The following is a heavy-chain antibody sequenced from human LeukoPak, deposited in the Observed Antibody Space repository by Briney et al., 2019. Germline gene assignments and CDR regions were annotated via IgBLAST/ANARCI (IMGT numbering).Heavy chain of an antibody. J-gene: IGHJ4*02. Sequence: ASVKVSCKASGYTFTGYYMHWVRQAPGQGLEWMGRIDPNSGGTKYAQKFQGRVTMTRDTSISTAYMELSSLRSDDMAVYYCARDSRVSGDYWGREPWSPSPQ. CDR1: GYTFTGYY. V-gene: IGHV1-2*06. D-gene: IGHD2-8*01. CDR2: IDPNSGGT. CDR3: ARDSRVSGDY.